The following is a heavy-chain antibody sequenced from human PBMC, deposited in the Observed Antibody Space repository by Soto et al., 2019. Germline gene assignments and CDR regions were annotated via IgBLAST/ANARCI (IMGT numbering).Heavy chain of an antibody. Sequence: GGSLRLSCVASGLTFGSRAMSWVRQAPGEGLQWVATITDNGGDAKYADSVRGRFTISRDNSKNSLYLQMNSLRAEDTAVYYCAKDMYYYYGMDVWGQGTTVTVSS. D-gene: IGHD2-8*01. CDR3: AKDMYYYYGMDV. CDR1: GLTFGSRA. V-gene: IGHV3-23*01. J-gene: IGHJ6*02. CDR2: ITDNGGDA.